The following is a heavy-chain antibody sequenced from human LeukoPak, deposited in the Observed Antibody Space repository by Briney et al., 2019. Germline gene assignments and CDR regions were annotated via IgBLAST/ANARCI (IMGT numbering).Heavy chain of an antibody. Sequence: GGSLRLSCAASGFTFSSYSMNWVRQAPGKGLEWVSSISSSSSYIYYADSVKGRFTISRDNAKNSLYLQMNSLRAEDTAVYYCARVLYGDYGDNSRFDYWGQGTLVTVSS. CDR1: GFTFSSYS. CDR2: ISSSSSYI. J-gene: IGHJ4*02. CDR3: ARVLYGDYGDNSRFDY. D-gene: IGHD4-17*01. V-gene: IGHV3-21*01.